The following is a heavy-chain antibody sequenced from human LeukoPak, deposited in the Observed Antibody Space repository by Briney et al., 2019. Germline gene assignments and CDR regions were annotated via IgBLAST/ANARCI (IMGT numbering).Heavy chain of an antibody. CDR1: GFTFSSYA. Sequence: GRSLRLSCAASGFTFSSYAMHWVRQAPGKGLEWVAVISYDGSNKYYADSVKGRFTISRDNSKNTLYLQMNSLRAEDTAVYYCGRDQGDGYNFDAFDTWGQGTMVTVSS. D-gene: IGHD5-24*01. J-gene: IGHJ3*02. CDR2: ISYDGSNK. V-gene: IGHV3-30-3*01. CDR3: GRDQGDGYNFDAFDT.